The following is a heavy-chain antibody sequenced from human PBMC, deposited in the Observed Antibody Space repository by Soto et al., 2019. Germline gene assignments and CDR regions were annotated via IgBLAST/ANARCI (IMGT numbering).Heavy chain of an antibody. CDR3: ARRLTETVSALGY. J-gene: IGHJ4*02. D-gene: IGHD2-8*01. CDR1: GFTFTSFA. Sequence: QVQLVESGGGVVQTGASLRLSCSASGFTFTSFAIHCVRQAPGKGLEWVAVISENGVNKYSAESVRGRFVISRDNSKNTVELEMNSLRPEDTAVYFCARRLTETVSALGYWGQGTLVSVSS. V-gene: IGHV3-30*09. CDR2: ISENGVNK.